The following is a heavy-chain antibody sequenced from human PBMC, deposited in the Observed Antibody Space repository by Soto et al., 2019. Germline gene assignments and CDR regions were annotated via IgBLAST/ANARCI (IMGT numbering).Heavy chain of an antibody. CDR1: GYTFTSSY. V-gene: IGHV1-46*01. J-gene: IGHJ4*02. D-gene: IGHD2-21*02. Sequence: GASVKVSCKASGYTFTSSYMHWVRQPPGQGLEWMGIINPSGGSTSYAQKFQGRVTMTRDTSTSTVYMELSSLRSEDTAVYYCARGGYCGSDCYPSTFDYWGQGTLVTVSS. CDR2: INPSGGST. CDR3: ARGGYCGSDCYPSTFDY.